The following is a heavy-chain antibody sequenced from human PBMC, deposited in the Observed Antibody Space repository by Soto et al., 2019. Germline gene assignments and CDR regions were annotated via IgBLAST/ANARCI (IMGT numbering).Heavy chain of an antibody. J-gene: IGHJ4*02. CDR1: GFTFTSSA. V-gene: IGHV1-58*01. D-gene: IGHD2-2*02. Sequence: SVKVSCKASGFTFTSSAVQWVRQARGQRLEWIGWIVVGSGNTNYAQKFQERVTITRDMSTSTAYMELSSLRSEDTAVYYFAAAVAAISPYFDYWGQGTLVTVSS. CDR2: IVVGSGNT. CDR3: AAAVAAISPYFDY.